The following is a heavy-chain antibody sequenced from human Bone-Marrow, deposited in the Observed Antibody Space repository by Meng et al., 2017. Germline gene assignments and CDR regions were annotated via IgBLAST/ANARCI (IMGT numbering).Heavy chain of an antibody. V-gene: IGHV3-64*01. CDR3: ARDSGSYYFSY. CDR1: GFTFSSYA. CDR2: ISSNGGST. Sequence: GESLKFSCAASGFTFSSYAMHWVRQAPGKGLEYVSAISSNGGSTYYANSVKGRFTISRDNSKNTLYLQMGSLRAEDMAVYYCARDSGSYYFSYWGQGTLVTVSS. D-gene: IGHD1-26*01. J-gene: IGHJ4*02.